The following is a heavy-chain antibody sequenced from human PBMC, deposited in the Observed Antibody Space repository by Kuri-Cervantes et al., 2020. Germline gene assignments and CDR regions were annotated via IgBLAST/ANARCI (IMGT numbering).Heavy chain of an antibody. D-gene: IGHD6-19*01. V-gene: IGHV1-8*02. CDR3: ASLHSSGWYGEAFDI. Sequence: ASVKVSCKASGYTFTSYDINWVRQATGQGLEWMGWMNPNSGNTGYAQKFQGRVTMTRNTSISTAYMEPSSLRSEDTAMYYCASLHSSGWYGEAFDIWGQGTMVTVSS. J-gene: IGHJ3*02. CDR2: MNPNSGNT. CDR1: GYTFTSYD.